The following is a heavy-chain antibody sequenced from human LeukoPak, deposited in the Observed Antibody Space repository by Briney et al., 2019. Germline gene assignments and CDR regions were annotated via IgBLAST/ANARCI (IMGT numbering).Heavy chain of an antibody. D-gene: IGHD2-15*01. J-gene: IGHJ4*02. CDR1: GYTFTSYG. Sequence: ASVKVSCKASGYTFTSYGISWVRQAPGQGLEWMGWISAYNGNTNYAQKLQGRVTMTTDTSTSTAYMEPRSLRSDDTAVYYCARVPTYCSGGSCYPDNYYFDYWGQGTLVTVSS. V-gene: IGHV1-18*04. CDR3: ARVPTYCSGGSCYPDNYYFDY. CDR2: ISAYNGNT.